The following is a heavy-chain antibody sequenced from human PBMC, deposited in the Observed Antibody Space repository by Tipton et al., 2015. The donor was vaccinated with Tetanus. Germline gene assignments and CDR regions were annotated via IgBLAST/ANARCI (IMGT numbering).Heavy chain of an antibody. CDR2: THHSGNT. CDR1: GDSGSRHY. CDR3: ARWGDTSGRTNLYAFDI. V-gene: IGHV4-59*02. D-gene: IGHD3-10*01. Sequence: GLVKPSETLSLTCSVSGDSGSRHYWSWIRQVPGKGLEWIGYTHHSGNTNYNPSLSGRVTTSVDTSKNQFSLKMSSVTAADTAVYYCARWGDTSGRTNLYAFDIWGQGTMVSVSS. J-gene: IGHJ3*02.